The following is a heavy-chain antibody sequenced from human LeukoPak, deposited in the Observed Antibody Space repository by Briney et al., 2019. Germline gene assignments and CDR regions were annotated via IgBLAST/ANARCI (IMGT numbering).Heavy chain of an antibody. D-gene: IGHD3-10*01. CDR2: ISSNGGST. V-gene: IGHV3-64D*06. CDR1: GFTFSSYG. Sequence: QPGGSLRLSCAASGFTFSSYGMHWVRQAPGKGLEYVSAISSNGGSTYYADSVKGRFTISRDNSKNTLYLQMSSLRAEDTAVYYCVKDRITMVRGLLSDWGQGTLVTVSS. CDR3: VKDRITMVRGLLSD. J-gene: IGHJ4*02.